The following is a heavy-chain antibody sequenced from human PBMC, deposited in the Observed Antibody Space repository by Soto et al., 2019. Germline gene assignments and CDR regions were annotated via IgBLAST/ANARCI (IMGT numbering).Heavy chain of an antibody. J-gene: IGHJ6*02. V-gene: IGHV4-61*01. CDR1: GGSVSSGSYY. Sequence: SETLSLTCTVSGGSVSSGSYYWIWVRQPPGKVLEWIGYIYYSGSTNYNPSLKSRVTISVDTSKNQFSLKLCSVTAADTAVYYCARVRFLEWLGMDVWGQGTTVTFSS. CDR3: ARVRFLEWLGMDV. D-gene: IGHD3-3*01. CDR2: IYYSGST.